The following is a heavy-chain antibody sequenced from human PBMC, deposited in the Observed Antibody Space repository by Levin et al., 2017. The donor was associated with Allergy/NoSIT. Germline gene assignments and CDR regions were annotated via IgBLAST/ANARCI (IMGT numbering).Heavy chain of an antibody. CDR1: GYSFASHW. CDR3: ASHRVVGIRHDAFDI. D-gene: IGHD2-15*01. Sequence: GGSLRLSCKGSGYSFASHWIGWVRQMPGKGLEWMGIIYPGDSDSRYSPSFQGQVTISVDKSISTAYLQWSSLQAADTAMYYCASHRVVGIRHDAFDIWGQGTMVSVSS. J-gene: IGHJ3*02. V-gene: IGHV5-51*01. CDR2: IYPGDSDS.